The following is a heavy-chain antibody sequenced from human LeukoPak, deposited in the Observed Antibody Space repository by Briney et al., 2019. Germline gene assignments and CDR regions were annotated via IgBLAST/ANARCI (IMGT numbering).Heavy chain of an antibody. V-gene: IGHV4-39*01. CDR1: GGSISSYY. J-gene: IGHJ6*03. CDR3: ARHDPTYYYYYMDV. CDR2: IYYSGST. Sequence: SETLSLTCTVSGGSISSYYWGCIRQPPGKGLEWIGSIYYSGSTYYNPSLKSRVTISVDTSKNQFSLKLSSVTAADTAVYYCARHDPTYYYYYMDVWGKGTTVTVSS.